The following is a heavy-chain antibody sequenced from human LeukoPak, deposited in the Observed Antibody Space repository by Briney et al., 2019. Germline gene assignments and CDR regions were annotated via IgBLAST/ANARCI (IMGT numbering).Heavy chain of an antibody. V-gene: IGHV4-38-2*02. CDR3: ARGSGVWTYYFDY. CDR1: GYSISSGYL. CDR2: TYHGGTT. D-gene: IGHD3-10*01. J-gene: IGHJ4*02. Sequence: SSETLSLTCTVSGYSISSGYLWGWIRQPPGKGLEWIGSTYHGGTTYSNPSLKSRVIISEDTSKNQFSLKLSSVTAADTAVYYCARGSGVWTYYFDYWGPGTLVTVSS.